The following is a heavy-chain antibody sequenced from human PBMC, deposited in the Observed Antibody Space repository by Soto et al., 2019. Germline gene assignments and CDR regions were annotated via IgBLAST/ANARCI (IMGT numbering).Heavy chain of an antibody. CDR2: INHSGST. J-gene: IGHJ4*02. V-gene: IGHV4-34*01. CDR1: GGSFSDFY. CDR3: ARGSHWNSRALDF. Sequence: QVQLQQWGAGLLKPSETLSLTCAVYGGSFSDFYWSWIRQPPGKGLEWIGEINHSGSTNYNPSLKRRVTISVDTSKNQFSLKLSSVSAADTAVYYCARGSHWNSRALDFWGQGTLVTVSS. D-gene: IGHD1-7*01.